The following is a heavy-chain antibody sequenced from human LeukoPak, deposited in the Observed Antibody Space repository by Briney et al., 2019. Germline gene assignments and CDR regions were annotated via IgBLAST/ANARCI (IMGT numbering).Heavy chain of an antibody. CDR1: GGSISSYY. D-gene: IGHD3-10*01. V-gene: IGHV4-34*01. Sequence: PSETLSLTCTVSGGSISSYYWSWIRQPPGKGLEWIGEINHSGSTNYNPSLKSRVTISVDTSKNQFSLKLSSVTAADTAVYYCARGIRITMVRGVLYYFDYWGQGTLVTVSS. CDR3: ARGIRITMVRGVLYYFDY. CDR2: INHSGST. J-gene: IGHJ4*02.